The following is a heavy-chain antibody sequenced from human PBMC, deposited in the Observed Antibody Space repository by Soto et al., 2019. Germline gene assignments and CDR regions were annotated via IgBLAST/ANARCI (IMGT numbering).Heavy chain of an antibody. Sequence: SETLSLTCAVSGYSISSGFSWGWIRQPPGKGLEWIGSIDHSGSTHYNASLKIRLSISLDTSKNQFSLQMRSVTAADTAVYYCARDWGSGYYHFEPWGQGTRVTVS. CDR3: ARDWGSGYYHFEP. CDR2: IDHSGST. CDR1: GYSISSGFS. D-gene: IGHD5-12*01. V-gene: IGHV4-38-2*02. J-gene: IGHJ5*02.